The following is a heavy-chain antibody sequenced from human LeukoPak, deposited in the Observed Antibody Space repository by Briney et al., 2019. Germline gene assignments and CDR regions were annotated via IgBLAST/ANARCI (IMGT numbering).Heavy chain of an antibody. CDR3: AKDWEYCSGGSCRTYGGLDY. V-gene: IGHV3-30*02. CDR2: IRYDGSEK. J-gene: IGHJ4*02. CDR1: GFTFGFYG. D-gene: IGHD2-15*01. Sequence: GGSLRLSCETSGFTFGFYGIHWVRQAPGKGLEWVSFIRYDGSEKVYSDSVKGRFTISRHNSKNTLYLQMNSLRAEDTAVYYCAKDWEYCSGGSCRTYGGLDYWGQGALVTVSS.